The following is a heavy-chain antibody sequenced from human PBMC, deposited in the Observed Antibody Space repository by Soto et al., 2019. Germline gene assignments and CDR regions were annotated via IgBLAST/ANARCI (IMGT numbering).Heavy chain of an antibody. CDR3: ARGGPDLATVGSFDY. D-gene: IGHD4-4*01. V-gene: IGHV1-46*01. J-gene: IGHJ4*02. CDR2: INPSDGST. CDR1: GYTFTNYF. Sequence: QVQLVQSGAEEMKPGASVKVSCKASGYTFTNYFIHWVRQAPGQGLEWMGRINPSDGSTTYTQNFQGSVTLTSDRPTRTVYMDLSSLRSDKTAVYYCARGGPDLATVGSFDYWGQRTLVNVSS.